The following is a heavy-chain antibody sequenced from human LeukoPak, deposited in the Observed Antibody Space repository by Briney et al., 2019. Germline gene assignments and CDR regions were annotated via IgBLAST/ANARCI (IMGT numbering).Heavy chain of an antibody. Sequence: SETLSLTCAVYGGSFSGYYWSWIRQPPGKGLEWIGEINHSGSTNYNPSLKSRVTISVDTSKNQFSLKLSSVTAADTAVYYCARDGEASSGWYSRYYYYYMDVWGKGTTVTISS. D-gene: IGHD6-19*01. V-gene: IGHV4-34*01. CDR3: ARDGEASSGWYSRYYYYYMDV. CDR1: GGSFSGYY. J-gene: IGHJ6*03. CDR2: INHSGST.